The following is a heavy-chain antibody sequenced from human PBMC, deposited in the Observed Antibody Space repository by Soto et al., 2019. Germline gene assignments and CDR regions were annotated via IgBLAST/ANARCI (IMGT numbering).Heavy chain of an antibody. CDR2: ISGSGGTT. V-gene: IGHV3-23*01. D-gene: IGHD7-27*01. Sequence: EVQVLESGGGLVQPGGSLRLSCAASGFTFNSYAMSWVRQTPGKGLEWVSAISGSGGTTYYADSVKGRFTISRENSKNTLYLQMNSLRAEDTAVYYCAIDTSTAWGFDPWGQGTLVTVSS. J-gene: IGHJ5*02. CDR1: GFTFNSYA. CDR3: AIDTSTAWGFDP.